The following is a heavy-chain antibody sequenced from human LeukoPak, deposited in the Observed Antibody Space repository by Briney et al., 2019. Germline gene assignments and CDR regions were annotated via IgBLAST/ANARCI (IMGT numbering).Heavy chain of an antibody. D-gene: IGHD3-10*01. V-gene: IGHV1-8*01. J-gene: IGHJ3*02. CDR2: MNPNSGNT. Sequence: ASVKVSCKASGYTFTSNDINWVRQATGQGLEWMGWMNPNSGNTGYAQKFQGRVTMTRNTSISTAYMELSSLRSEDTAVYYCARSRGGHDAFDIWGQGTMVTVSS. CDR3: ARSRGGHDAFDI. CDR1: GYTFTSND.